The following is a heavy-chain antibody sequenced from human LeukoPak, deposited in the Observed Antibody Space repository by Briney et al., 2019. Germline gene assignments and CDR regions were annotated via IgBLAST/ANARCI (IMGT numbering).Heavy chain of an antibody. CDR2: ISGSGGST. D-gene: IGHD3-10*01. CDR1: GFTFSSYA. V-gene: IGHV3-23*01. CDR3: ASGYHYGSGSYYRYFDY. J-gene: IGHJ4*02. Sequence: GGSLRLSCAASGFTFSSYAMSWVRQAPGKGLEWVSAISGSGGSTYYADSVKGRFTISRDNSKNTLYLQMNSLRAEDTAVYYCASGYHYGSGSYYRYFDYWGQGTLVTVSS.